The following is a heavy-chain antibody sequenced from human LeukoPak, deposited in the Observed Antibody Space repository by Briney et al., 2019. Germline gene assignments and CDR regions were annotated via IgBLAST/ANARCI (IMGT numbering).Heavy chain of an antibody. V-gene: IGHV3-23*01. CDR1: GFTLSSYA. CDR2: INAGGGST. D-gene: IGHD1-1*01. Sequence: GGSLRLSCAASGFTLSSYAMTWVRQAPGKGLEWVSGINAGGGSTYSADSVKGRFTISRDNSKNTLYLQMNSLRAEDTALYYCAAPPRAGTTLFLYWGQGTLVTVSS. J-gene: IGHJ4*02. CDR3: AAPPRAGTTLFLY.